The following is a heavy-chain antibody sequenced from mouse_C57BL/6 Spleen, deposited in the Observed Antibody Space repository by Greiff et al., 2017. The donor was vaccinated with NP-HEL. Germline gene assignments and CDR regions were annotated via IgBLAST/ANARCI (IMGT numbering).Heavy chain of an antibody. CDR3: ARGGLRRLYYYAMDY. D-gene: IGHD2-4*01. CDR2: ISYDGSN. CDR1: GYSITSGYY. J-gene: IGHJ4*01. V-gene: IGHV3-6*01. Sequence: EVKLQESGPGLVKPSQSLSLTCSVTGYSITSGYYWNWIRQFPGNKLEWMGYISYDGSNNYNPSLKNRISITRDTSKNQFFLKLNSVTTEDTATYYCARGGLRRLYYYAMDYWGQGTSVTVSS.